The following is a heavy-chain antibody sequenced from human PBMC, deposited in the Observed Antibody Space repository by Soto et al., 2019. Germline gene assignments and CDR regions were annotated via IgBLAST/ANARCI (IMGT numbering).Heavy chain of an antibody. D-gene: IGHD2-15*01. V-gene: IGHV4-34*01. CDR2: INHSGST. CDR1: GGSFSGYY. CDR3: ARWGSGRERYFDS. J-gene: IGHJ4*02. Sequence: QVQLQQWGAGLLKPSETLSLTCAVYGGSFSGYYWSWIRQPPGKGLEWIGEINHSGSTNYNPSLKSRVTISVDTSKNQFSLKLSSVTAADTAVYYCARWGSGRERYFDSWGQGTLVTVSS.